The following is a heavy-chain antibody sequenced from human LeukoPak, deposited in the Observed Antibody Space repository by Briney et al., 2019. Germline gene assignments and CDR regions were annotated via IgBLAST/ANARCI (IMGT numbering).Heavy chain of an antibody. V-gene: IGHV4-4*07. D-gene: IGHD3-10*01. CDR2: IYTSGST. CDR1: GGSISSYY. CDR3: ARDRGTMVRGVNIPHDAFDI. J-gene: IGHJ3*02. Sequence: SETLSLTCTVSGGSISSYYWSWIRQPAVKGLEWIGRIYTSGSTNYNPSLKSRVTMSVDTSKNQFSLKLSSVTAADTAVYYCARDRGTMVRGVNIPHDAFDIWGQGTMVTVSS.